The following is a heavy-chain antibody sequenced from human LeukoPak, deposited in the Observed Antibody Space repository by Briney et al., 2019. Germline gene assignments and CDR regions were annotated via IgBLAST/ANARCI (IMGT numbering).Heavy chain of an antibody. V-gene: IGHV3-23*01. CDR3: AKLPVAGLYFDY. J-gene: IGHJ4*02. CDR2: ISGSGGST. Sequence: GGSLRLSCAASGFTFSSYAMSWVRQAPGEGLEWISAISGSGGSTYYVDSVKGRFTISRDNSKNTLYLQMNSLRVEDTAVYYCAKLPVAGLYFDYWGQGTLVTVSS. CDR1: GFTFSSYA. D-gene: IGHD6-19*01.